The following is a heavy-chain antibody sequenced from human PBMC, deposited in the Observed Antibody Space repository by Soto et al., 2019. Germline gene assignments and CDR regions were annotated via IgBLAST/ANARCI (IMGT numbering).Heavy chain of an antibody. D-gene: IGHD4-17*01. Sequence: ASVKVSCKASGYTFTSYAMRWVRQAPGQRLEWMGGFNAGDGETKYAQKFQGRVTITEDTSTDTAYMELSSLRSEDTAVYYCATDRPVEDGDYEYYYYGMDVWGQGTTVTVSS. CDR1: GYTFTSYA. CDR2: FNAGDGET. CDR3: ATDRPVEDGDYEYYYYGMDV. V-gene: IGHV1-3*01. J-gene: IGHJ6*02.